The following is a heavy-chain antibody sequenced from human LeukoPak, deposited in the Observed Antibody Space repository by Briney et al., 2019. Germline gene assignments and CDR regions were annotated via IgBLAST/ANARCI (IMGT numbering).Heavy chain of an antibody. J-gene: IGHJ4*02. V-gene: IGHV3-48*03. CDR3: ASSLGGYYGY. D-gene: IGHD3-22*01. Sequence: GGSLRLSRAASGFTFSSYEMNWVRQAPGKGLGWVSYISTSGSGSTIYYADSVKGRFTISRDNAKNSLYLQMNSLRAEDTAVYYCASSLGGYYGYWGQGTLVTVSS. CDR2: ISTSGSGSTI. CDR1: GFTFSSYE.